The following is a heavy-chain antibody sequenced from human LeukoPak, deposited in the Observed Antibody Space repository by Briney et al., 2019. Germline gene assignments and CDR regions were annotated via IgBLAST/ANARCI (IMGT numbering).Heavy chain of an antibody. CDR1: GFTFSSYS. D-gene: IGHD3-22*01. Sequence: GGSLRLSCAAPGFTFSSYSMNWVRQAPGKGLEWVSSISSSSSYIYYADSVKGRFTISRDNAKNSLYLQMNSLRAEDTAVYYCARVPYYDSSDPGDWGQGTLVTVSS. CDR2: ISSSSSYI. J-gene: IGHJ4*02. V-gene: IGHV3-21*01. CDR3: ARVPYYDSSDPGD.